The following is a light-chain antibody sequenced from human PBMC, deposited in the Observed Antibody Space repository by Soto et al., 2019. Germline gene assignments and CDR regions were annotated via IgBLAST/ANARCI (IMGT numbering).Light chain of an antibody. CDR1: SSDIGAYDY. Sequence: QSALTQPPSASGSPGQSVTISCTGTSSDIGAYDYVSWYQQHPGGVPKLLIYDVSSRPSGVSSRFSGAKSGNTASLTISGLQADDESDYYCSSFADSSARDYVFGSGTKLTVL. J-gene: IGLJ1*01. CDR2: DVS. V-gene: IGLV2-14*03. CDR3: SSFADSSARDYV.